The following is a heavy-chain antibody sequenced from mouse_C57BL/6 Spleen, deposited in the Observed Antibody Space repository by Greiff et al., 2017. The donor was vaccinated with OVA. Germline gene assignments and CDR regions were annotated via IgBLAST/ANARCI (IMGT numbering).Heavy chain of an antibody. CDR1: GYSITSGYY. Sequence: VQLQQSGPGLVKPSQSLSLTCSVTGYSITSGYYWNWIRQFPGNKLEWMGYISYDGSNNYNPSLKNRISITRDTSKNQFFLKLNSVTTEDTATYYCARDLYYGSSYYFDYWGQGTTLTVSS. D-gene: IGHD1-1*01. V-gene: IGHV3-6*01. J-gene: IGHJ2*01. CDR2: ISYDGSN. CDR3: ARDLYYGSSYYFDY.